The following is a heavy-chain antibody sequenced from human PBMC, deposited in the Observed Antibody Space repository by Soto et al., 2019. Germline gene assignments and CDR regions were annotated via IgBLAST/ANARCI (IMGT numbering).Heavy chain of an antibody. CDR3: ARDFGYSSSWYNWFDP. J-gene: IGHJ5*02. D-gene: IGHD6-13*01. V-gene: IGHV4-4*07. CDR1: GGSISSYY. CDR2: IYTSGST. Sequence: QVQLQESGPGLVKPSETLSLTCTVSGGSISSYYWSWIRQPAGKGLEWIGRIYTSGSTNYNPSLKSRVTMSVDTSKNQFSLKLSSVTAADTAMYYCARDFGYSSSWYNWFDPWGQGTLVTVSS.